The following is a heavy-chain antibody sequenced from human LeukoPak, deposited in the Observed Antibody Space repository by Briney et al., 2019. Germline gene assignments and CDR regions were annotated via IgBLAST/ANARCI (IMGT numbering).Heavy chain of an antibody. V-gene: IGHV4-34*01. J-gene: IGHJ3*02. Sequence: SETLSLTCAVYGGSFSGYYWSWIRQPPGKGLEWVGEINHSGSTNYNPSLKSRVTISVDTSKNQFSLKLSSVTAADTAVYYCARGLSDAFDIWGQGTMVTVSS. D-gene: IGHD2/OR15-2a*01. CDR2: INHSGST. CDR3: ARGLSDAFDI. CDR1: GGSFSGYY.